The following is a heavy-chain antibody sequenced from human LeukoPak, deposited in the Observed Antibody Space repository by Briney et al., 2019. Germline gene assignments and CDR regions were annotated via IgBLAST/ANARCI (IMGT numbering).Heavy chain of an antibody. CDR1: GFTFSGYA. Sequence: GGALRLSCAASGFTFSGYAMHWVRQAPGKGLAWVAVISYDGSNDYYADSVKGRFTISRDNSKNTLYLQMNSLRAEDTAVYYCATNGPGIAVAGYVDYWGQGTLVTVSS. V-gene: IGHV3-30-3*01. CDR3: ATNGPGIAVAGYVDY. J-gene: IGHJ4*02. D-gene: IGHD6-19*01. CDR2: ISYDGSND.